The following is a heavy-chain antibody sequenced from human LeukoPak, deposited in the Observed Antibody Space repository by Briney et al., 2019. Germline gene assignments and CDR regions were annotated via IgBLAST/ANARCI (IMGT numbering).Heavy chain of an antibody. J-gene: IGHJ4*02. Sequence: PSGTLSLTCTVSGGSISSSNYYWGWIRQPPGKGLEWIGSMYYSGNTDYNPSLKSRVTISVDTSKNQFSLKVNSVTAADTAVYYCARTLGWASSRYPFDGWGQGTLVTVSS. CDR2: MYYSGNT. D-gene: IGHD3-16*02. CDR3: ARTLGWASSRYPFDG. CDR1: GGSISSSNYY. V-gene: IGHV4-39*01.